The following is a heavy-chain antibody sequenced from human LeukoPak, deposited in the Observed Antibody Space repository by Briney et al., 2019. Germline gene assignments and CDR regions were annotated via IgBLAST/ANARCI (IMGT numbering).Heavy chain of an antibody. CDR1: GGSISSSSYY. Sequence: PSETLSLTCTVSGGSISSSSYYWGWIRQPPGKGLEWIGSIYYSGSTYYNPSLKSRVTISVDTSKNQFSLKLSSVTAADTAVYYCGRRDEWEHRPFFDYWGQGTLVTVSS. J-gene: IGHJ4*02. D-gene: IGHD1-26*01. V-gene: IGHV4-39*01. CDR3: GRRDEWEHRPFFDY. CDR2: IYYSGST.